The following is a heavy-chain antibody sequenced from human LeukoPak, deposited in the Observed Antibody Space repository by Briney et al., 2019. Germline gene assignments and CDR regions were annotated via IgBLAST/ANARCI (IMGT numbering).Heavy chain of an antibody. D-gene: IGHD3-22*01. CDR1: GFTFSNAW. V-gene: IGHV3-15*01. CDR3: TTEFRGFYDSTGYYRPGGYFDY. J-gene: IGHJ4*02. Sequence: GGSLRLSCAGSGFTFSNAWMTWVRQPPGKGLEWVGRITSKADRGPTDYAAPVKGRFTISRDDSKNTLYLQMNSLKTEDTAVYYCTTEFRGFYDSTGYYRPGGYFDYWGLGTLVTVSS. CDR2: ITSKADRGPT.